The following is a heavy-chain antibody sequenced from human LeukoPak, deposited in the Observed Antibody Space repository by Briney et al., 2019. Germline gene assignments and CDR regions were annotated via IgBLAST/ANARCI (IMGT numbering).Heavy chain of an antibody. D-gene: IGHD3-3*01. J-gene: IGHJ4*02. Sequence: SETLSLTCTVSGGSISSYYWSWIRQPPGKGLEWIGYIYYSGSTNYNPSLKSRVTISVDTSKNQFSLKLSSVTAADTAVYYCARAPIFGVVSKQGHFDYWGQGTLVTVSS. CDR2: IYYSGST. CDR1: GGSISSYY. V-gene: IGHV4-59*01. CDR3: ARAPIFGVVSKQGHFDY.